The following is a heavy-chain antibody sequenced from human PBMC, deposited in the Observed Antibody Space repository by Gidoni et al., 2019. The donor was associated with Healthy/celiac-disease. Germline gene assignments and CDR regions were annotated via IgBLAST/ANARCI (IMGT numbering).Heavy chain of an antibody. CDR2: IIPILGLA. CDR3: ARVNSGSYSALDAFDI. D-gene: IGHD1-26*01. J-gene: IGHJ3*02. V-gene: IGHV1-69*04. Sequence: QVQLVQSGAEVKKPGSSVKVSCKASGGTFSSYAISWVRQAPGQGLEWMGRIIPILGLANYAQTFQGRVTITADKSPSTAYMELSSLRSEDTAVYYCARVNSGSYSALDAFDIWGQGTMVTVSS. CDR1: GGTFSSYA.